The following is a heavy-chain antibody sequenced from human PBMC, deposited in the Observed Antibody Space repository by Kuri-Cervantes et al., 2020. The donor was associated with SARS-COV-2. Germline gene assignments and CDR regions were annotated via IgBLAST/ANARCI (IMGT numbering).Heavy chain of an antibody. CDR1: GFTFSSYE. Sequence: LSLTCAASGFTFSSYEMNWVRQAPGKGLEWVSYISSSGSTIHYADSVKGRFTISRDNAKNSLYLQMNSLRAEDTAVYYCARIGELGTPDYWGQGTLVTVSS. V-gene: IGHV3-48*03. D-gene: IGHD7-27*01. CDR3: ARIGELGTPDY. J-gene: IGHJ4*02. CDR2: ISSSGSTI.